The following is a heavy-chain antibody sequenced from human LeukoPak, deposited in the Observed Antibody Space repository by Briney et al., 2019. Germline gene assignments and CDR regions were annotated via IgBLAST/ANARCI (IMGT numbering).Heavy chain of an antibody. J-gene: IGHJ4*02. CDR1: GGTFSSYA. Sequence: ASVKVSCKASGGTFSSYAISWVRQAPGQGLEWMGRIIPIFGTANYAQKFQGRATITTDESTSTAYMELSSLRSEDTAVYYCARDPHILTGSYFDYWGQGTLVTVSS. V-gene: IGHV1-69*05. CDR3: ARDPHILTGSYFDY. CDR2: IIPIFGTA. D-gene: IGHD3-9*01.